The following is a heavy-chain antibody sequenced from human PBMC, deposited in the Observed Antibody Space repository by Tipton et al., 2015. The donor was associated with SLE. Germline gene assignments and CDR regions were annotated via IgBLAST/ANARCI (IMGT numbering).Heavy chain of an antibody. D-gene: IGHD3-16*01. CDR3: AREPANGLFSDYFDY. CDR2: ISSGTGTI. CDR1: GFTFSNYE. Sequence: SLRLSCAASGFTFSNYEMNWVRQAPGKGLEWISYISSGTGTIYYADSVKGRFTISRDNTKNSLYLQMDSLRAEDTAFYYCAREPANGLFSDYFDYRGQGTLVTVSS. J-gene: IGHJ4*02. V-gene: IGHV3-48*03.